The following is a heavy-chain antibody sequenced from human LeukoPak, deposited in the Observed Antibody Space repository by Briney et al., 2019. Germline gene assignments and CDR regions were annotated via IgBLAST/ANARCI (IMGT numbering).Heavy chain of an antibody. V-gene: IGHV3-21*01. J-gene: IGHJ4*02. Sequence: GGSLRLSCAASGFTFSNYTMCWVRQAPGKGLEWVSSISSSTGYIFYAASMKGRLTVSRDNAKDSLYLQMNSLRAEDTAVYYCARVNLWLRSFDYWGQGTLVTVSS. CDR1: GFTFSNYT. D-gene: IGHD5-18*01. CDR3: ARVNLWLRSFDY. CDR2: ISSSTGYI.